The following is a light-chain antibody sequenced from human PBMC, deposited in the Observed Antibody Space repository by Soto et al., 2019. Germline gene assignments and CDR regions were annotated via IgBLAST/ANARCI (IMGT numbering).Light chain of an antibody. CDR3: SSYAGSNKV. CDR1: CSDVGGYNY. V-gene: IGLV2-8*01. CDR2: EVS. Sequence: SVLTQPPSASGSPGQSVTISCTGTCSDVGGYNYVSWYQQHPGKAPKLMIYEVSKRPSGVPDRFSGSKSGNTASLTVSGLQAEDEADYYCSSYAGSNKVFGGGTKLTVL. J-gene: IGLJ2*01.